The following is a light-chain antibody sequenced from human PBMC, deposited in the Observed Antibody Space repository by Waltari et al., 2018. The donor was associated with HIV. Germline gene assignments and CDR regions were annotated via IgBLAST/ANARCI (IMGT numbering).Light chain of an antibody. J-gene: IGLJ3*02. CDR1: ALPKQY. CDR2: KDS. Sequence: SYELTQPPSVSVSPGQTARITCSGDALPKQYAYWYQQKPGPAPVLVIYKDSERPSGIPERVDCSSQGTTVTLTISGVQAEDEADYYCQSADSSDTYSWVFGGGTKLTVL. CDR3: QSADSSDTYSWV. V-gene: IGLV3-25*03.